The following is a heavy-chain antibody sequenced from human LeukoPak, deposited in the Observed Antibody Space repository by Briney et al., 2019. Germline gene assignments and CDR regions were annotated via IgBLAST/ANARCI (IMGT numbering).Heavy chain of an antibody. J-gene: IGHJ6*04. CDR3: AELGITMIGGV. V-gene: IGHV3-9*01. CDR2: VTWNSGNI. D-gene: IGHD3-10*02. CDR1: GFSFDDYA. Sequence: GGSLRLSCAASGFSFDDYAMHWVRQAPGKGLEWVSGVTWNSGNIGYADSVKGRFTISRDNAKNSLYLQMNSLRAEHTAVYYCAELGITMIGGVWGKGTTVTISS.